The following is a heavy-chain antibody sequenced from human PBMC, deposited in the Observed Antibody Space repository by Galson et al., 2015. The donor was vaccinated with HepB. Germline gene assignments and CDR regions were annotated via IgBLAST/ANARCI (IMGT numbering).Heavy chain of an antibody. CDR1: GFTFSRYS. J-gene: IGHJ3*02. D-gene: IGHD2-2*01. Sequence: SLRLSCAASGFTFSRYSMNWVRQAPGKGLEWVSYISSSSRTIYYADSVKGRFTISRDNAKNSLWLQMNSLRAEDTAVYYCARDPGYCSSNSCYGEALDIWGQGTMVTVSS. CDR3: ARDPGYCSSNSCYGEALDI. CDR2: ISSSSRTI. V-gene: IGHV3-48*01.